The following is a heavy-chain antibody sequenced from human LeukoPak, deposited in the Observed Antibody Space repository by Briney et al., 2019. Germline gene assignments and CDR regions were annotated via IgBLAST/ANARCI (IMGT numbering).Heavy chain of an antibody. Sequence: SETLSLTCSVSGGFMTSYYWSWIRQTPVKGLEWIGYIYYSGSTNYNPSFRSRATMSVDKSNNRFSLKLSAVTAADSAIYYCAREGYFDTSGYFEYWGQGILVTVSP. V-gene: IGHV4-59*01. CDR3: AREGYFDTSGYFEY. J-gene: IGHJ4*02. CDR2: IYYSGST. D-gene: IGHD3-22*01. CDR1: GGFMTSYY.